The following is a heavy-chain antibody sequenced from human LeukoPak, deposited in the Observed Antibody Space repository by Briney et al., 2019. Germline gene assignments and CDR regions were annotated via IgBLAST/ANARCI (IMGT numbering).Heavy chain of an antibody. CDR3: AKGDGTWYGIFDY. V-gene: IGHV3-30*02. CDR2: IRYDGSNQ. D-gene: IGHD6-13*01. CDR1: GFTFSTYG. Sequence: GGSLRLSCAASGFTFSTYGMHWVRQPPGKGLEWVAFIRYDGSNQYYADSVKGRFTVSRDNSKNTLDLQMNSLRAEDTAVYYCAKGDGTWYGIFDYWGQGTLVTISS. J-gene: IGHJ4*02.